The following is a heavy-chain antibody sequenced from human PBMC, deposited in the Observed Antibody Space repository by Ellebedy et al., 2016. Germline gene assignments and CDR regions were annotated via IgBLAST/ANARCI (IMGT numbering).Heavy chain of an antibody. J-gene: IGHJ3*02. V-gene: IGHV4-59*01. CDR1: GGSFSGYY. CDR3: ARSPGGFGIVVVIRGAFDI. Sequence: SETLSLXCAVYGGSFSGYYWSWIRQPPGKGLEWIGYIYYSGSTNYNPSLKSRVTISVDTSKNQFSLKLSSVTAADTAVYYCARSPGGFGIVVVIRGAFDIWGQGTMVTVSS. CDR2: IYYSGST. D-gene: IGHD3-22*01.